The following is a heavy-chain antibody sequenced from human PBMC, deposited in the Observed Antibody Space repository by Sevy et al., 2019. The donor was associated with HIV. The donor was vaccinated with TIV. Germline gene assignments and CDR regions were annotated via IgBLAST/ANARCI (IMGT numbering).Heavy chain of an antibody. D-gene: IGHD1-26*01. CDR3: ARDWVELGYGMDV. CDR1: GFTFSSYS. CDR2: ISSSSSYI. V-gene: IGHV3-21*01. Sequence: GESLKISCAASGFTFSSYSMNWVRQAPGKGLEWVSSISSSSSYIYYADSVKGRFTISRDNAKNSLYLQMNSLRAEDTAVYYCARDWVELGYGMDVWGKGTTVTVSS. J-gene: IGHJ6*04.